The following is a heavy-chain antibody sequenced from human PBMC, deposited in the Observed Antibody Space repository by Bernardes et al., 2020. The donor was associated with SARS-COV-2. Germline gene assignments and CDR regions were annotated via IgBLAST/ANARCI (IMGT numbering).Heavy chain of an antibody. CDR1: GGSISSYY. CDR2: IYYSGST. D-gene: IGHD4-17*01. V-gene: IGHV4-59*01. CDR3: AKHDYGGNLAAFDI. J-gene: IGHJ3*02. Sequence: SEPLSLTCTVSGGSISSYYWSWIRQPPGKGLEWIGYIYYSGSTNYNPSLKSRVTISVDTSKNQFSLKLSSVTAADTAVYYCAKHDYGGNLAAFDIWGQGTMVTVSS.